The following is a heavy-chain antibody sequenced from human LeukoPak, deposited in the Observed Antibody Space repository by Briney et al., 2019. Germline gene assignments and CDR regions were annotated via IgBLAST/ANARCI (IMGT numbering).Heavy chain of an antibody. CDR1: GFTFSNYG. Sequence: GGSLRLSCAASGFTFSNYGMHWVRQAPGKGLEWVANIKQDGSEKYYVDSVKGRFTISRDNAKNSLYLQMNSLRAEDTAVYYCARDGGYSSSWDLDDAFDIWGQGTMVTVSS. J-gene: IGHJ3*02. CDR3: ARDGGYSSSWDLDDAFDI. CDR2: IKQDGSEK. D-gene: IGHD6-13*01. V-gene: IGHV3-7*01.